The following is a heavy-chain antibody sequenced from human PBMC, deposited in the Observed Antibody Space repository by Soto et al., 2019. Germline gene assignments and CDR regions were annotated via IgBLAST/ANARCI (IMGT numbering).Heavy chain of an antibody. D-gene: IGHD3-10*01. Sequence: SDTLLPTCTVSGGSRISYYCSWIRQPPGRGLEWIGFIYYAGSTKYNPSLNSRVTISVDTSKNQFSLKLSSVTAADTAVYFCARGFRGVYFDFWGQGTLVTVS. J-gene: IGHJ4*02. CDR1: GGSRISYY. V-gene: IGHV4-59*08. CDR2: IYYAGST. CDR3: ARGFRGVYFDF.